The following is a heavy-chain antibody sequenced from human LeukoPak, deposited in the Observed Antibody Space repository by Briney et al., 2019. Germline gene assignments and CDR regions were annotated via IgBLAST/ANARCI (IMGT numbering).Heavy chain of an antibody. CDR1: GFTFSDYY. CDR2: ISSSGSTI. CDR3: AKGDYDILTEMDY. J-gene: IGHJ4*02. D-gene: IGHD3-9*01. V-gene: IGHV3-11*01. Sequence: PGGSLRLSCAASGFTFSDYYMSWIRQAPGKGLEWVSYISSSGSTIYYADSVKGRFTISRDNAKNSLYLQMNSLRAEDTALYYCAKGDYDILTEMDYWGQGTLVTVSS.